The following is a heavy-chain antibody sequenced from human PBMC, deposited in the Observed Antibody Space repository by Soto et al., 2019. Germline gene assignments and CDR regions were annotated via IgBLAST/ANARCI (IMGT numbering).Heavy chain of an antibody. CDR1: GYGLSAQV. Sequence: QVQLVQSGPAVRKPGASVKLSCRASGYGLSAQVMHWMRQAPGQRLEWMGWVSAGNGKRKYSETFQARLTISTDTSASTGYMELSNLRSEDTAVYYCTREYGSGKYYKAFDIWGQGTTVTVSS. CDR3: TREYGSGKYYKAFDI. J-gene: IGHJ3*02. D-gene: IGHD3-10*01. CDR2: VSAGNGKR. V-gene: IGHV1-3*01.